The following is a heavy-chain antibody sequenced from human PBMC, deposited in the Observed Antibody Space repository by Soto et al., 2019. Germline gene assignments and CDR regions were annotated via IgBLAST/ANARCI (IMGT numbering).Heavy chain of an antibody. CDR1: GYTFTSYG. D-gene: IGHD1-26*01. CDR3: ARGSGSYSLYYGMDV. J-gene: IGHJ6*02. V-gene: IGHV1-18*04. CDR2: ISAYNGNT. Sequence: ASVEVSCKASGYTFTSYGISWVRQAPGQGLEWMGWISAYNGNTNYAQKLQGRVTMTTDTSTSTAYMELRSLRSDDTAVYYCARGSGSYSLYYGMDVWGQGTTVTVSS.